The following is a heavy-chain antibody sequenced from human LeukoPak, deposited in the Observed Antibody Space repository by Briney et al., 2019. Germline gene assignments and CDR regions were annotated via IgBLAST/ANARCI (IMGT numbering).Heavy chain of an antibody. CDR2: IKEDGSEK. J-gene: IGHJ4*02. CDR3: ASGNHFGY. CDR1: GFTFSNYW. D-gene: IGHD1-26*01. Sequence: GGSLRLSCAASGFTFSNYWLSWVRQAPEKGLEWVANIKEDGSEKYYVDSVKGRFTISRYNAKNSLYLQMNSLRVEDTAVYYCASGNHFGYWGQGTLVTVSS. V-gene: IGHV3-7*01.